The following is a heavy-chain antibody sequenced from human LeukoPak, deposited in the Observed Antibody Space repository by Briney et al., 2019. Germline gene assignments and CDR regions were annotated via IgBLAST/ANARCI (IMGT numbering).Heavy chain of an antibody. J-gene: IGHJ6*04. Sequence: ASVKVSCKASGNSFTGYYIHWVRQAPGQGLEWMGWINPAGGDTNYAQKFQGRVTMTRDTSISTAYMELSRLRFDDTAVYYCARESQEVYYYDNSGMDVWGKGTTVTVSS. CDR2: INPAGGDT. CDR3: ARESQEVYYYDNSGMDV. D-gene: IGHD3-22*01. CDR1: GNSFTGYY. V-gene: IGHV1-2*02.